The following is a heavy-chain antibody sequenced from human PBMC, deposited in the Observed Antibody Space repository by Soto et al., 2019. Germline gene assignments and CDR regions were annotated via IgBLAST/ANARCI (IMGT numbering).Heavy chain of an antibody. Sequence: SVKVSCKASGGTFSSYAISWVRQAPGQGLEWMGGIIPILGTANYAQKFQGRVTITADESTSTAYMELSSLRSEDTAVYYCARSVSFRYQLLKRGMDVWGQGTTVTVSS. CDR3: ARSVSFRYQLLKRGMDV. J-gene: IGHJ6*02. V-gene: IGHV1-69*13. D-gene: IGHD2-2*01. CDR2: IIPILGTA. CDR1: GGTFSSYA.